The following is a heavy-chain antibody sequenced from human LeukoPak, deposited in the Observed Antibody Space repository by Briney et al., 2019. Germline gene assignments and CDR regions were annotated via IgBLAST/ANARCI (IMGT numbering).Heavy chain of an antibody. J-gene: IGHJ4*02. CDR1: GFTFSSYS. Sequence: PGGSLRLSCAASGFTFSSYSMNWVRQAPGKGLEWVSSISSSSSYIYYADSVKGRFTISRDNAKNSLYLQMNSLRAEDTAVYYCARAGHYYDSSGYYGIDYWGQGTLVTVSS. V-gene: IGHV3-21*01. CDR2: ISSSSSYI. D-gene: IGHD3-22*01. CDR3: ARAGHYYDSSGYYGIDY.